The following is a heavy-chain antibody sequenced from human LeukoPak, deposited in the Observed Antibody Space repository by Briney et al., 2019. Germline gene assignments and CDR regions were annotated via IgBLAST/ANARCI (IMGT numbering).Heavy chain of an antibody. CDR3: ASDGDYGY. Sequence: PGGSLRLSCAASGFTFSGYWMSWVRQAPGKGLEWVANIKQDGSDKYYVGSVKGRFTISRDNAKNSLYLQMNSLRAEDTAVYYCASDGDYGYWGQGTLVTVSS. CDR1: GFTFSGYW. J-gene: IGHJ4*02. V-gene: IGHV3-7*01. D-gene: IGHD4-17*01. CDR2: IKQDGSDK.